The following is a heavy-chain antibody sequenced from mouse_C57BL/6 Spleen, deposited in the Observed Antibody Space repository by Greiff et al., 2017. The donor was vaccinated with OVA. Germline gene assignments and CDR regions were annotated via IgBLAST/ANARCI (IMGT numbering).Heavy chain of an antibody. J-gene: IGHJ1*03. Sequence: VQLVESGAELVRPGASVKLSCKASGYTFTSYGISWVKQRPGQGLEWIGAIYPRSGNTYYNEKFKGKATLTADKSSSTAYMELRSLTSEDSAVCFGAAVYYCSSYWVWFGVWGRGTTVTVSS. V-gene: IGHV1-81*01. CDR3: AAVYYCSSYWVWFGV. CDR1: GYTFTSYG. D-gene: IGHD1-1*01. CDR2: IYPRSGNT.